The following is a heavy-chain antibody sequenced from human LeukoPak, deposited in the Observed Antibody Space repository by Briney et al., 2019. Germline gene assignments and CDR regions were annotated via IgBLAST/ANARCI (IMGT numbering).Heavy chain of an antibody. D-gene: IGHD3-22*01. Sequence: GGSLRLSCAASRFTFSSYAMSWVRQAPGKGLEWVSAISGSGGSTYYADSVKGRFTISRDNSKNTLYLQMNSLRAEDTAVYYCAKPSGYYPLSSFDYWGQGTLVTVSS. CDR3: AKPSGYYPLSSFDY. J-gene: IGHJ4*02. CDR2: ISGSGGST. CDR1: RFTFSSYA. V-gene: IGHV3-23*01.